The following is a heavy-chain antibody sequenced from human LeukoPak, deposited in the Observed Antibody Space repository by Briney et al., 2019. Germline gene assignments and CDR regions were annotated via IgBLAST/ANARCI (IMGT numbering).Heavy chain of an antibody. V-gene: IGHV4-59*05. CDR2: IYYSGST. Sequence: SETLSLTCTVSGGSISTYYWTWIRQPPGKGLEWIGSIYYSGSTYYNPSLKSRVTISVDTSKNQFSLKLSSVTAADTAVYYCARLITGGRDYGLFDYWGQGTLVTVSS. CDR1: GGSISTYY. J-gene: IGHJ4*02. D-gene: IGHD3-16*01. CDR3: ARLITGGRDYGLFDY.